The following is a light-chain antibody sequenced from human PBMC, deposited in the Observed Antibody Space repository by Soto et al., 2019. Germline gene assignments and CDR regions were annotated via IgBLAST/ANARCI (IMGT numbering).Light chain of an antibody. Sequence: QSALTQPASVSGSPGQSITISCTGTSSDVGGYNYVSWYQQHPGKAPQLMIYDVSNRPSGVSNRFSGSKSGNTASLTISGLQAEDEADYYWSSYTRSSLHVFGTGTKVTV. J-gene: IGLJ1*01. CDR1: SSDVGGYNY. V-gene: IGLV2-14*01. CDR3: SSYTRSSLHV. CDR2: DVS.